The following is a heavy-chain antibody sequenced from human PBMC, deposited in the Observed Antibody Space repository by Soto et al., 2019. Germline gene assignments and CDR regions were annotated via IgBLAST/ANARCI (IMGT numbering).Heavy chain of an antibody. CDR2: IYYSGST. D-gene: IGHD5-18*01. CDR1: GGSVSSGSYY. J-gene: IGHJ4*02. CDR3: ARWHPAMVWIDY. V-gene: IGHV4-61*01. Sequence: PSETLSLTCTVSGGSVSSGSYYWSWIRQPPGKGLEWIGYIYYSGSTNYNPSLKSRVTISVDTSKNQFSLKLSSVTAADTAVYYCARWHPAMVWIDYWGQGTLVTVSS.